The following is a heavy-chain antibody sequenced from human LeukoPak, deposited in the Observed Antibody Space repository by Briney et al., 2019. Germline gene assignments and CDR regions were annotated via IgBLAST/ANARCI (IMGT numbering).Heavy chain of an antibody. CDR1: GGSISSYY. V-gene: IGHV4-59*08. CDR3: AQFGELSWFDP. J-gene: IGHJ5*02. Sequence: SETLSLTCTVSGGSISSYYWSWIRQPPGKGLEWIGYIYYSGGTNYNPSLKSRVTISVDTSKNQFSLKLSSVTAADTAVYYCAQFGELSWFDPWGQGTLVTVSS. CDR2: IYYSGGT. D-gene: IGHD3-10*01.